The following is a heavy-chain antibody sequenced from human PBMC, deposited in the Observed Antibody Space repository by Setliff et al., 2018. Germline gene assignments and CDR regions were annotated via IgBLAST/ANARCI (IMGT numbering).Heavy chain of an antibody. V-gene: IGHV4-34*01. CDR1: GGTFSDHY. CDR2: INHRGST. D-gene: IGHD6-6*01. Sequence: SETLSLTCAAYGGTFSDHYWTWIRQPPGKGLEWVGEINHRGSTNYNPSLKSRVTISVDTSKDQFSLKLISMTAADTAVYYCARGRNIAARLLDSWGQGALVTVSS. CDR3: ARGRNIAARLLDS. J-gene: IGHJ4*02.